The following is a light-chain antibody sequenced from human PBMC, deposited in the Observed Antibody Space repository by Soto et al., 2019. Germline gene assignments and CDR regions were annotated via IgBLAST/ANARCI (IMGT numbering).Light chain of an antibody. CDR2: GNS. Sequence: QSVLTQPPSVSGAPGQRVTISCTGSSSNIGAGYDVHWYQQLPGTAPKLLIYGNSKRPSGGPDRFSDSKSGTSASLAITGLQAEDEADYYCQSYDSSLSGWEVFGGGTKLTVL. CDR1: SSNIGAGYD. J-gene: IGLJ2*01. CDR3: QSYDSSLSGWEV. V-gene: IGLV1-40*01.